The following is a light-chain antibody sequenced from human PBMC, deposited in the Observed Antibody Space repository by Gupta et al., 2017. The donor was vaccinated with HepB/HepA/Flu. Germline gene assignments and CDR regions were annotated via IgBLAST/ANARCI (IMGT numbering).Light chain of an antibody. CDR1: NIGSKS. J-gene: IGLJ3*02. Sequence: SYVLTQPPSVSVAPGQTARITCGGNNIGSKSVHWYQQKPGQAPVLVIYYDSDRPSGIPERFSGSNSGNTATLTISRVEAGDEADYDCQVWDSSSDHPVFGGGTKLTVL. CDR3: QVWDSSSDHPV. CDR2: YDS. V-gene: IGLV3-21*04.